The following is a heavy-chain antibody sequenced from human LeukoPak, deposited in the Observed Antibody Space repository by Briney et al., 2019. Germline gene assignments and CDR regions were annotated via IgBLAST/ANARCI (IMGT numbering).Heavy chain of an antibody. Sequence: ASVKVSCKASGYTFTSYAMHWVRQAPGQRLEWMGWINAGNGNTKYSQKFQGRVTITRDTSASTAYMELSSLRSEDTAVYYCARDSPQYSSSNYFDYWGQGTLVTVSS. D-gene: IGHD6-6*01. CDR1: GYTFTSYA. CDR2: INAGNGNT. CDR3: ARDSPQYSSSNYFDY. J-gene: IGHJ4*02. V-gene: IGHV1-3*01.